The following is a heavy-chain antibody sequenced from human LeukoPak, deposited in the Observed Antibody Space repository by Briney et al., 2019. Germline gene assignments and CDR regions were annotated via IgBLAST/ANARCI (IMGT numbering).Heavy chain of an antibody. D-gene: IGHD2-2*01. Sequence: SETLSLTCSVSGGSISGYYWSWLRQPPGKGLKWIGYIYYSGSTNYNPSLKSRVTISVDTSKNQFSLKLNSVTAADTAVYFCARDQVGSAEIYRWFDPWGQGTLVTVSS. CDR3: ARDQVGSAEIYRWFDP. J-gene: IGHJ5*02. CDR1: GGSISGYY. CDR2: IYYSGST. V-gene: IGHV4-59*01.